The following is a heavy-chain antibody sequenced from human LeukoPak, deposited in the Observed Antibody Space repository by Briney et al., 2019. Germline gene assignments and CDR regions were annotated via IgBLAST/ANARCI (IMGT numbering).Heavy chain of an antibody. D-gene: IGHD1-26*01. CDR3: ARHSARGSYYVLGAFDM. Sequence: ASVKVSCKASGYIFSAYALIWVRQAPGQGLELMGWINTSSGKPTYAQGFTGRFVFSLDTSVSTAYLQISSLKSEDTAVYYCARHSARGSYYVLGAFDMWGQGTMVTVSS. CDR1: GYIFSAYA. CDR2: INTSSGKP. V-gene: IGHV7-4-1*02. J-gene: IGHJ3*02.